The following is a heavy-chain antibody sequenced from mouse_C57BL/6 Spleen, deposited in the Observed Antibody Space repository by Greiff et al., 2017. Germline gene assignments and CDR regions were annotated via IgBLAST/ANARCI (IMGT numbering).Heavy chain of an antibody. CDR1: GYTFTDYN. V-gene: IGHV1-22*01. Sequence: VQLQQSGPELVKPGASVKMSCKASGYTFTDYNMHWVKQSHGKSLEWIGYINPNNGGTSYNQKFKGKATLTVNKSSSTAYMELRSLTSEDSAVYYCASITTVVAPDYWGQGTTLTVSS. CDR2: INPNNGGT. CDR3: ASITTVVAPDY. J-gene: IGHJ2*01. D-gene: IGHD1-1*01.